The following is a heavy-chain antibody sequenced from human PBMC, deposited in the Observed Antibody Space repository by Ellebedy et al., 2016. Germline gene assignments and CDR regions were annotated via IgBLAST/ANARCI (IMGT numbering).Heavy chain of an antibody. D-gene: IGHD3-3*01. CDR1: GFTFSSYG. Sequence: GESLKISXAASGFTFSSYGMHWVRQAPGKGLEWVAVISYDGSNKYYADSVKGRFTISRDKSKNTLYLQMNSLRAEDTAGYYCAKDGDQFDYWGQGTLVTVSS. V-gene: IGHV3-30*18. CDR2: ISYDGSNK. J-gene: IGHJ4*02. CDR3: AKDGDQFDY.